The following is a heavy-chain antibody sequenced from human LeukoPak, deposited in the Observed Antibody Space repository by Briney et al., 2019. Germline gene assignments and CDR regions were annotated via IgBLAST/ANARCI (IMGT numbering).Heavy chain of an antibody. CDR2: TYYRSKWYN. CDR3: AGGIVVVTALDY. D-gene: IGHD2-21*02. Sequence: SQTLSLTCAISGDSVSSNSAAWNWIRQSPSRGLEWLGRTYYRSKWYNDYAVSVKSRITINPDTSKNQFSLQLNSVTPEDTAVYYCAGGIVVVTALDYWGQGTLVTVTS. J-gene: IGHJ4*02. V-gene: IGHV6-1*01. CDR1: GDSVSSNSAA.